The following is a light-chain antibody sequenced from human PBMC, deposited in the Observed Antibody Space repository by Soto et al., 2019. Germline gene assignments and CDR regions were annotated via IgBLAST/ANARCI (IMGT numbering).Light chain of an antibody. J-gene: IGLJ2*01. CDR1: SSNIGSNA. CDR2: SNN. V-gene: IGLV1-44*01. Sequence: QSVLTQPPSASGTPGQRVTISCSGSSSNIGSNAVNWYQQLPGTAPTLLIYSNNQRPSGVPDRFSGSKSGTSASLAVNGLQSEDEADYYCSSYTRSSTLVFGGGTKLTVL. CDR3: SSYTRSSTLV.